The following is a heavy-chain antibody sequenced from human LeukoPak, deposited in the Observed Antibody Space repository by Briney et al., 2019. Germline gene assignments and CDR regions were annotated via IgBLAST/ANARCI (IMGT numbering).Heavy chain of an antibody. Sequence: ASVKVSCKVSGYTLTELSMHWVRQAPGKGLEWMGGVYPEDGETIYAHKFQGRVTITEDTSTDTAYMELSSLRSEDTAVYYCATSFTGDYGDYGNYFDYWGQGTLVTVSS. CDR1: GYTLTELS. J-gene: IGHJ4*02. CDR3: ATSFTGDYGDYGNYFDY. V-gene: IGHV1-24*01. D-gene: IGHD4-17*01. CDR2: VYPEDGET.